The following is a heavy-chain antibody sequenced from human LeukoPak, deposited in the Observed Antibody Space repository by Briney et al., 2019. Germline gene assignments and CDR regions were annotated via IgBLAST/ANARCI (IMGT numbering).Heavy chain of an antibody. V-gene: IGHV3-21*01. D-gene: IGHD3-3*01. CDR1: GFTFSSYA. CDR2: ISSSSSYI. Sequence: PGGSLRLSCAASGFTFSSYAMSWVRQAPGKGLEWVSAISSSSSYIYYADSVKGRFTISRDNAKNSLYLQMNSLRAEDTAVYYCARVVRHITIFGVVDLRDYYYYYYMDVWGKGTTVTVSS. CDR3: ARVVRHITIFGVVDLRDYYYYYYMDV. J-gene: IGHJ6*03.